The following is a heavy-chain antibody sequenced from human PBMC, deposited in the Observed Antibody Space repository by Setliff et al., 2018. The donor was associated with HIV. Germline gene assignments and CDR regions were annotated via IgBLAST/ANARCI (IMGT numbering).Heavy chain of an antibody. V-gene: IGHV1-3*03. D-gene: IGHD3-3*01. CDR3: ARGQLFGNQYYPYHYMDV. J-gene: IGHJ6*03. CDR2: INTANGNT. CDR1: GYTFSTYG. Sequence: ASVKVSCKASGYTFSTYGIHWMRQAPGQRPEYMGWINTANGNTKYSQDLLGRVSITMDTSASTSYMELSSLRSQDMAVYYCARGQLFGNQYYPYHYMDVWGKGTTGTVSS.